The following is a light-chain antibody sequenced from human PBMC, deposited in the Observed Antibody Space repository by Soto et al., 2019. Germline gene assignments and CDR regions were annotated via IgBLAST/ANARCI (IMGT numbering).Light chain of an antibody. CDR1: SSVVGGYNY. J-gene: IGLJ1*01. Sequence: QSVLTQPASVSGSPGQSITISCTGTSSVVGGYNYVSWYQQHPGKAPKLMIYDVSSRPSEVSNRFSGSKSGNTASLTISGLQTEDEADYYCSAYTISSTYVFGAGTKVTVL. CDR3: SAYTISSTYV. CDR2: DVS. V-gene: IGLV2-14*01.